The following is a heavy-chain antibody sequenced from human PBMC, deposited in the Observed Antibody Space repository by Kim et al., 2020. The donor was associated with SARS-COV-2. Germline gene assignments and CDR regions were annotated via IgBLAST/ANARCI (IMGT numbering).Heavy chain of an antibody. V-gene: IGHV3-23*01. J-gene: IGHJ4*02. D-gene: IGHD4-17*01. Sequence: HADPVQGRFTITRDNSKNTLDLQMTSLRAEDTAVYYCAKVKGDYPKFDYWGQGTLVPVSS. CDR3: AKVKGDYPKFDY.